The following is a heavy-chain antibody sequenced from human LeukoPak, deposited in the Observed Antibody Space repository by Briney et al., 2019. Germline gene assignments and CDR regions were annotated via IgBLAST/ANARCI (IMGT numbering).Heavy chain of an antibody. Sequence: SETLSLTCTVSGGSISNYYWTWIRQPPGKGLEWIGYIYYTGSTNYNPSLGSRVTISVDTSQNQFSLTLRSVTAADTAVYYCARGITIFGGGMDVWGRGTTVTVS. D-gene: IGHD3-3*01. CDR3: ARGITIFGGGMDV. V-gene: IGHV4-59*12. CDR2: IYYTGST. CDR1: GGSISNYY. J-gene: IGHJ6*02.